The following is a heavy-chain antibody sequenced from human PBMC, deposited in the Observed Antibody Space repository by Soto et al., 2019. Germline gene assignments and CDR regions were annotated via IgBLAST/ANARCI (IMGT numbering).Heavy chain of an antibody. D-gene: IGHD5-12*01. CDR2: IDIAGAT. J-gene: IGHJ2*01. Sequence: EVQLVESGGGLVQPGESLRLSCAASGFTFSNFDMHWVRQTTGKGLEWVSAIDIAGATYYADSVKGRFTISKKTAKNSLYLQMNSLRAVDTAVYYSASAARWLQSRYFDLWGRGTLVTVSS. CDR3: ASAARWLQSRYFDL. V-gene: IGHV3-13*01. CDR1: GFTFSNFD.